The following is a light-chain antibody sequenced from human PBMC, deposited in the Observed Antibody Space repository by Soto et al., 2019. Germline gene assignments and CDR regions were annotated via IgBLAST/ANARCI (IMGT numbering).Light chain of an antibody. J-gene: IGLJ3*02. V-gene: IGLV4-60*02. CDR3: ETWDSNTRV. Sequence: QLVLTQSSSASASLGSSVKLTCTLSSGHSSYIIAWHQQQPGKAPRYLMNLEGGGSYNKGSGVPDRFSGSRSGADRYLTISNLQFEDEADYYCETWDSNTRVFGGGTKLTVL. CDR2: LEGGGSY. CDR1: SGHSSYI.